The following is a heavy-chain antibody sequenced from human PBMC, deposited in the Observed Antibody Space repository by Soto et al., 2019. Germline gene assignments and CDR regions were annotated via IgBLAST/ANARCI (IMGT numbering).Heavy chain of an antibody. D-gene: IGHD3-3*01. J-gene: IGHJ4*02. V-gene: IGHV3-64D*06. CDR2: ISSNGVST. Sequence: GGSLRLSCSASGLTFNDYAMHWVRQAAGKGLKYVSSISSNGVSTYYADSVKGRFTISRDNSKNTLYLQMNSLRVEDTAVYYCVKDRFVNYWGQGALVTVSS. CDR3: VKDRFVNY. CDR1: GLTFNDYA.